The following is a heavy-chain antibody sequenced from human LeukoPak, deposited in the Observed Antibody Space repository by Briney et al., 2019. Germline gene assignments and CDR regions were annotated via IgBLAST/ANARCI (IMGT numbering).Heavy chain of an antibody. CDR3: AKDLGLGYYCGGDCYFGY. CDR2: ISGSGGST. J-gene: IGHJ4*02. D-gene: IGHD2-21*02. V-gene: IGHV3-23*01. Sequence: QSGGSLRLSCAASGFTFSSYAMSWVRQAPGKGLEWVSAISGSGGSTYYADSVKSRFTISRDNSNNPLYLQMNSLRAEDTAVYYCAKDLGLGYYCGGDCYFGYWGQGTLLTVSS. CDR1: GFTFSSYA.